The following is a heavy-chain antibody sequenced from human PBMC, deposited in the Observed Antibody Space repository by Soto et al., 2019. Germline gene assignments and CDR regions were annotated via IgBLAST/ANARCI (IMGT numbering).Heavy chain of an antibody. D-gene: IGHD6-13*01. CDR2: ISYDGSNK. J-gene: IGHJ6*02. CDR3: AKVGIAAAGTDYHYYGMDV. Sequence: QVQLVESGGGVVQPGRSLRLSCAASGFTFSSYGMHWVRQAPGKGLEWVAVISYDGSNKYYADSVKGRFTISRDNSKNTLYLHMNSLRPEDTAVYYRAKVGIAAAGTDYHYYGMDVWGQGTTVTVSS. V-gene: IGHV3-30*18. CDR1: GFTFSSYG.